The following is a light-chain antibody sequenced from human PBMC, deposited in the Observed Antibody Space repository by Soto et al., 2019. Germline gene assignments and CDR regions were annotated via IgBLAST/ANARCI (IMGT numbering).Light chain of an antibody. CDR3: CSYAGSYTFYV. V-gene: IGLV2-11*01. Sequence: QSALTQPASVSGSPGQSITISCTGTSSDVESYNLVSWYQQHPGKAPKVMIYDVSKRPSGVPDRFSGSTSGNTASLTLSGLQAEDEADYYCCSYAGSYTFYVFGTGTKLTVL. CDR2: DVS. J-gene: IGLJ1*01. CDR1: SSDVESYNL.